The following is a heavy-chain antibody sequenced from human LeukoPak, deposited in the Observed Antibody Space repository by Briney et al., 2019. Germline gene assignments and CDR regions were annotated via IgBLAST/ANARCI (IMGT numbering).Heavy chain of an antibody. D-gene: IGHD3-22*01. V-gene: IGHV3-53*01. CDR2: IYSGGST. CDR3: AKFQTMIGVGGYYGMDV. CDR1: GFTDSSNY. Sequence: GGSLRLSCAASGFTDSSNYMSWVRQAPGKGLEWVSVIYSGGSTYYADSVKGRFTISRDNSKNTLYLQMNSLRAEDTAVYYCAKFQTMIGVGGYYGMDVWGQGTTVTVSS. J-gene: IGHJ6*02.